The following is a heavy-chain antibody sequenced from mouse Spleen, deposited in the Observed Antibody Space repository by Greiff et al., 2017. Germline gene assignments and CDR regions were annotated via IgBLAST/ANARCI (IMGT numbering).Heavy chain of an antibody. V-gene: IGHV1-82*01. CDR1: GYAFSSSW. CDR2: IYPGDGDT. J-gene: IGHJ4*01. D-gene: IGHD2-3*01. Sequence: QVQLQQSGPELVKPGASVKISCKASGYAFSSSWMNWVKQRPGKGLEWIGRIYPGDGDTNYNGKLKGKATLTAEKSSSTAYMQLSSLTSDDSAVYFCARGDGYYVDYAMDYWGQGTSVTVSS. CDR3: ARGDGYYVDYAMDY.